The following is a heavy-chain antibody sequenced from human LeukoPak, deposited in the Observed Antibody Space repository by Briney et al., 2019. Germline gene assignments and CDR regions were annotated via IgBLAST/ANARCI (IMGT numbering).Heavy chain of an antibody. CDR2: INHSGST. CDR3: ASHIAARAYYFDY. CDR1: GGSFSGYY. D-gene: IGHD6-6*01. J-gene: IGHJ4*02. Sequence: TSETLSLTRAVYGGSFSGYYWSWIRQPPGKGLEWIGEINHSGSTSYNPSLKSRVTISVDTSKNQLSLKLSSVTAADTAVYYCASHIAARAYYFDYWGQGTLVTVSS. V-gene: IGHV4-34*01.